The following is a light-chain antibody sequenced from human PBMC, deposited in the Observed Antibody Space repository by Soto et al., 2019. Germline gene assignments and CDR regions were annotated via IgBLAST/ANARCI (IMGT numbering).Light chain of an antibody. CDR3: QQYNNWLMLT. V-gene: IGKV3D-15*01. J-gene: IGKJ4*01. Sequence: EIVMTQSPGALSVSPVERATLSCRASQSVSGYLAWYQQKPGQPPRLLIYGASTRATGIPARFSGSGSGTEFTLTISSLQSEDFAMYYCQQYNNWLMLTFGGGTKVDIK. CDR2: GAS. CDR1: QSVSGY.